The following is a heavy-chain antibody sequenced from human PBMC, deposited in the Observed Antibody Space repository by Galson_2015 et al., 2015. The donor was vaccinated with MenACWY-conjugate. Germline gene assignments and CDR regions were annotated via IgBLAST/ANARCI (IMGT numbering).Heavy chain of an antibody. CDR1: GFTFISSA. V-gene: IGHV1-58*02. D-gene: IGHD2-2*01. CDR2: VAVGSGNT. J-gene: IGHJ2*01. CDR3: AAKRSRDWYFDL. Sequence: SVKVSCKASGFTFISSAMQWVRQARGQRLEWMGWVAVGSGNTNYAQKFQERVAITRDVSTCTAFMELSSLRSEDTAVYYCAAKRSRDWYFDLWGRGTLVTVSS.